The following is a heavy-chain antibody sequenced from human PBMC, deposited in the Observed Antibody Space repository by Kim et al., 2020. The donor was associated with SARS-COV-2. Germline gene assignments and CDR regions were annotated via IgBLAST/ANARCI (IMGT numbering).Heavy chain of an antibody. D-gene: IGHD3-10*01. CDR1: GFTFSSYA. CDR2: ISYDGSNE. CDR3: ARGGSGSYRSYFDY. Sequence: GGSLRLSCAASGFTFSSYAMHWVRQAPGKGLEWVAVISYDGSNEYYSDSVKGRFTISRDNSKNTLYLQMNSLRAEDTAVYYCARGGSGSYRSYFDYWGQG. J-gene: IGHJ4*02. V-gene: IGHV3-30-3*01.